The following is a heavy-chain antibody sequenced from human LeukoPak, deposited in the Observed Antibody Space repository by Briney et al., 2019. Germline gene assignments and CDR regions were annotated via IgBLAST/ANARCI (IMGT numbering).Heavy chain of an antibody. V-gene: IGHV1-2*02. CDR2: INPNSGGT. CDR1: GYTFTVYY. Sequence: GASVKVSCKASGYTFTVYYMHWVRQAPGQGLEWMGWINPNSGGTNYAQKFQGRVTMTRDTSISTAYMELSRLRSDDTAVYYCARELDTAMPTGDYWGQGTLVTVSS. J-gene: IGHJ4*02. CDR3: ARELDTAMPTGDY. D-gene: IGHD5-18*01.